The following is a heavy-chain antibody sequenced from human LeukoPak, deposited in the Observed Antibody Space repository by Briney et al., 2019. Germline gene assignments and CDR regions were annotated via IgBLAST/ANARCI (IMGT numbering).Heavy chain of an antibody. D-gene: IGHD6-19*01. Sequence: SETLSLTCTVSGGSISGYYWSWIRQPPGKGLEWIGYIYYSGGTNYNPSLKSRVTISVDTSENQFSLKLSSVTAADTAVYYCARDLSSSGWRHFDYWGQGTPVTVSS. CDR2: IYYSGGT. J-gene: IGHJ4*02. CDR3: ARDLSSSGWRHFDY. CDR1: GGSISGYY. V-gene: IGHV4-59*01.